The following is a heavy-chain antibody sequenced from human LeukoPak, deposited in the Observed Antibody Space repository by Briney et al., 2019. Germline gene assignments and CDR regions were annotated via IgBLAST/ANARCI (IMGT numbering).Heavy chain of an antibody. Sequence: GGSLRLSCAASGFPFSTNAMTWVRQAPGKGLEWVSTLNDASNLIYYADSVKGRFTISRDNSKNTVYLQMNSLRVDDTATYYCLKDSGTLPAWYLDNWAQGTLVTVSS. CDR1: GFPFSTNA. J-gene: IGHJ4*02. D-gene: IGHD1-26*01. V-gene: IGHV3-23*01. CDR3: LKDSGTLPAWYLDN. CDR2: LNDASNLI.